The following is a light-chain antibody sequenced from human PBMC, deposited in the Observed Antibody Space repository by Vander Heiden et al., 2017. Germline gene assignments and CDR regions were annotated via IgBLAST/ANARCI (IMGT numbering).Light chain of an antibody. CDR1: SSNIGAEYA. J-gene: IGLJ1*01. Sequence: QSVLTQPPSVSGAPGPRVTISCTGTSSNIGAEYAVHWYQLLPGTAPKLLIYNFHNRPSGVPDRFSGSKSGTSASLAITGLQAEDEGDYYCQSYDSLSVSYVFGSGTKVTV. CDR2: NFH. CDR3: QSYDSLSVSYV. V-gene: IGLV1-40*01.